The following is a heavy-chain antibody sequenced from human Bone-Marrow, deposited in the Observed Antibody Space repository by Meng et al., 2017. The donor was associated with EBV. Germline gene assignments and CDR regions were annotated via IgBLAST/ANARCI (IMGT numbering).Heavy chain of an antibody. CDR3: ARGDGSMVRGYYFDH. Sequence: ARLVQSGAEVEKPGSSLKVSCKASGGTFCREAITWVRQAPGQGLEWMGGIIHIFRTPNYAQKFHGRVTITADESTDTAYMELRSLRSEDTAVYYCARGDGSMVRGYYFDHWGLGTLVTVSS. J-gene: IGHJ4*02. CDR1: GGTFCREA. CDR2: IIHIFRTP. V-gene: IGHV1-69*01. D-gene: IGHD3-10*01.